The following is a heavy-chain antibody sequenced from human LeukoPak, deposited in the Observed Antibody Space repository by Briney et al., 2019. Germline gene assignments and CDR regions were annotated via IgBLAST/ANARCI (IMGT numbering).Heavy chain of an antibody. CDR3: ARVAPSIAAAGSDY. V-gene: IGHV3-33*01. D-gene: IGHD6-13*01. J-gene: IGHJ4*02. Sequence: GRSLRLSCAASGFTFSSYGMHWVRQAPGKGLEWVAVIWYDGSNKYYADSVKGRFTISRDNSKNTLYLQMNSPRAEDTAVYYCARVAPSIAAAGSDYWGQGTLVTVSS. CDR2: IWYDGSNK. CDR1: GFTFSSYG.